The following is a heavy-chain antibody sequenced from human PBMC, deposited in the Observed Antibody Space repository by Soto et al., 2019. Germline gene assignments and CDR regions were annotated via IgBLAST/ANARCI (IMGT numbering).Heavy chain of an antibody. CDR2: IVVGSGNT. CDR1: GFTFPSSA. Sequence: ASVKVSCKASGFTFPSSAVQWVRQARGQRLEWIGWIVVGSGNTNSAQKFQERVTFTRDMSTSTVYMELSSLKFEDTAVYYCAADHETTFIWGQRNLVTVSS. CDR3: AADHETTFI. D-gene: IGHD1-1*01. V-gene: IGHV1-58*01. J-gene: IGHJ1*01.